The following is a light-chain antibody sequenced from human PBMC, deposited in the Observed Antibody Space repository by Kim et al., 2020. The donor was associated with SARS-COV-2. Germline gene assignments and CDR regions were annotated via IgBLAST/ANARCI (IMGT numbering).Light chain of an antibody. CDR2: DAS. CDR3: QQRSDWLT. CDR1: QSVSSC. V-gene: IGKV3-11*01. Sequence: LSLSPGERATLSCRASQSVSSCLAWYQQKPGQAPRLLIYDASKRATGIPARFSGSGSGTDFTLTISSLEPEDSAVYYCQQRSDWLTFGGGTKLEI. J-gene: IGKJ4*01.